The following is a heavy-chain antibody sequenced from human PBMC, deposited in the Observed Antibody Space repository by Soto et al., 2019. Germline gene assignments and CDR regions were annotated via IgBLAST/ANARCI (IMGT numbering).Heavy chain of an antibody. J-gene: IGHJ4*02. Sequence: ETLSLTCTVSGDSIRDSFWSWVRQPPGKGLEWIGLVHHTGNTNYNPSLETRVTMLIDASANHFSLTLTSVTPADAAIYYCARGREDHVDHHFGHLFDSWGQGTLVPVSS. V-gene: IGHV4-59*01. CDR2: VHHTGNT. CDR3: ARGREDHVDHHFGHLFDS. D-gene: IGHD3-10*01. CDR1: GDSIRDSF.